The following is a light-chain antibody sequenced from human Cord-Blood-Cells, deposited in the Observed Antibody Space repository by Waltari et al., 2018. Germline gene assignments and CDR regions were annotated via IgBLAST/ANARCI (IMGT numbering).Light chain of an antibody. CDR3: QQYGSSPPMYT. CDR2: GAS. Sequence: EIVLTQSPGTLSLSPGERATLSCRASQSVSSSYLAGYQQKPGQAPRLLIYGASSRATGIPDRFSGSGSVTDFTLTISRLEPEDFAVYYCQQYGSSPPMYTFGQGTKLEIK. J-gene: IGKJ2*01. CDR1: QSVSSSY. V-gene: IGKV3-20*01.